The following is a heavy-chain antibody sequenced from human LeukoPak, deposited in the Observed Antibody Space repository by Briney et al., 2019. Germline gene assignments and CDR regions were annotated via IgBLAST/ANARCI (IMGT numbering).Heavy chain of an antibody. CDR2: INHSGST. D-gene: IGHD6-19*01. CDR3: ARDEQYYFDY. CDR1: GGSFSGYY. V-gene: IGHV4-34*01. Sequence: SETLSLTCAVYGGSFSGYYWSWIRQPPGKGLEWIGEINHSGSTNYNPSLKSRVTISVDTSKNQFCLKLSSVTAADTAVYYCARDEQYYFDYWGQGTLVTVSS. J-gene: IGHJ4*02.